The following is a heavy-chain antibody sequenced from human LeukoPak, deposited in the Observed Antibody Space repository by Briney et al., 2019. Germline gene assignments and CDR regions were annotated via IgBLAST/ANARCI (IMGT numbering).Heavy chain of an antibody. CDR1: GYTFTSYY. Sequence: ASVKVSCKASGYTFTSYYMHWVRQAPGQGLEWMGIINPSGGSTSYAQKFQGRVTMTRNTSISTAYMELSSLRSEDTAVYYCAATSGLELFWTHPDAFDIWGQGTMVTVSS. D-gene: IGHD1-7*01. CDR2: INPSGGST. J-gene: IGHJ3*02. CDR3: AATSGLELFWTHPDAFDI. V-gene: IGHV1-46*01.